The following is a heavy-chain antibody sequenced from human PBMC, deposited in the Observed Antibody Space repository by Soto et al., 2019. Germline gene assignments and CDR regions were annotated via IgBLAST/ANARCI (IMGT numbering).Heavy chain of an antibody. CDR3: ASPERIQLWATYYGMDV. CDR1: GGTFSSYA. Sequence: QVQLVQSGAEVKKPGSSVKVSCKASGGTFSSYAISWVRQAPGQGLEWMGGIIPIFGTANYAQKFQGRVTITADEYTSTAYMELSSLRSEDTAVYYCASPERIQLWATYYGMDVWGQGTTVTVSS. V-gene: IGHV1-69*12. CDR2: IIPIFGTA. J-gene: IGHJ6*02. D-gene: IGHD5-18*01.